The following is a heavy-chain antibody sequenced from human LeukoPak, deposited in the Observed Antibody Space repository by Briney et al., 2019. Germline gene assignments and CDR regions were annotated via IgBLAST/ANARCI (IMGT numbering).Heavy chain of an antibody. CDR1: GFTFSSYW. CDR3: ARALSSSSNWFDP. J-gene: IGHJ5*02. D-gene: IGHD6-6*01. CDR2: IKYDGSEK. V-gene: IGHV3-7*01. Sequence: GGSLRLSCAASGFTFSSYWMSWVRQAPGKGLEWVANIKYDGSEKYYVDSVKGRFTISRDNAKNSLYLQMNSLRAEDTAVYYCARALSSSSNWFDPWGQGTLVTVSS.